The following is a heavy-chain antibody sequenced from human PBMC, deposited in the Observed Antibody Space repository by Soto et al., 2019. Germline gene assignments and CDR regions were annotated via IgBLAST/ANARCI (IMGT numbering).Heavy chain of an antibody. Sequence: SETLSLTCTVSGGSISSGGYYWSWIRQHPGKGLEWIGYIYYSGSTYYNPSLKSRVTISVDTSKNQFSLKLSSVTAADTAVYYCARVVDIVATIISGYGMDVWGQGTTVTAP. D-gene: IGHD5-12*01. CDR3: ARVVDIVATIISGYGMDV. CDR2: IYYSGST. V-gene: IGHV4-31*03. J-gene: IGHJ6*02. CDR1: GGSISSGGYY.